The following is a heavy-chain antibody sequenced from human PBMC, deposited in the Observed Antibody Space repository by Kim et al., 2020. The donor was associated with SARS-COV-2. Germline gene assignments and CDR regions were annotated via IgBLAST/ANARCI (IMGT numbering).Heavy chain of an antibody. CDR2: IKQDGSAK. J-gene: IGHJ4*02. D-gene: IGHD3-9*01. CDR1: GFTFSSVW. CDR3: ARGGYLTFDF. V-gene: IGHV3-7*04. Sequence: GGSLRLSCAGSGFTFSSVWMSWVRQAPGKGLEWVANIKQDGSAKNYVDSVKGRFSISRDNAKKAVYLHMNSLRVEDTAVYYCARGGYLTFDFWGQGTLVT.